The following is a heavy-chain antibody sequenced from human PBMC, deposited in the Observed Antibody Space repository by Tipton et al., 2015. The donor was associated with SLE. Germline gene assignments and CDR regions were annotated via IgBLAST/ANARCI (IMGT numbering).Heavy chain of an antibody. CDR1: GGSISSYY. CDR3: ARDRILDYDFLCGYGGYDAFDI. Sequence: TLSLTCTVSGGSISSYYWSWIRQPPGKGLEWIGYIHYSGSTNYNPSLKSRVTISVDTSKNQFSLKLSSVTAADTAVYYCARDRILDYDFLCGYGGYDAFDIWGQGTIVTVSS. CDR2: IHYSGST. J-gene: IGHJ3*02. V-gene: IGHV4-59*12. D-gene: IGHD3-3*01.